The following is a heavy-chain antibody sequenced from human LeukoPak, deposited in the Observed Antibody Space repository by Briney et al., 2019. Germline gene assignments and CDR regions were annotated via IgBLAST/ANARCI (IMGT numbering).Heavy chain of an antibody. D-gene: IGHD3-16*02. CDR2: IYYSGST. CDR1: GGSISSSY. J-gene: IGHJ6*02. Sequence: PSETLSLTCTVSGGSISSSYWSWIRQPPGKGLEWVGYIYYSGSTNYNPSLKSRATISVDTSKNQFSLKLSSVTAADTAVYYCARGAPPYYVWGSYRYYYGMDVWGQGTTVTVSS. CDR3: ARGAPPYYVWGSYRYYYGMDV. V-gene: IGHV4-59*01.